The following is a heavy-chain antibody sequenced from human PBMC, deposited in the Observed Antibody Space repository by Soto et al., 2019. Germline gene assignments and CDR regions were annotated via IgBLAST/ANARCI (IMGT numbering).Heavy chain of an antibody. CDR3: ARVGYKVYYYYYGMDV. CDR2: IIPIFGTA. D-gene: IGHD5-18*01. CDR1: GGTFSSYA. V-gene: IGHV1-69*12. Sequence: QVQLVQSGAEVKKPGSSVKVSCKASGGTFSSYAISWVRQAPGQGLEWMGGIIPIFGTANYAQKFQGRVTITAAESTSTAYIELSSLRSEDTAVYYCARVGYKVYYYYYGMDVWGQGTTVTVSS. J-gene: IGHJ6*02.